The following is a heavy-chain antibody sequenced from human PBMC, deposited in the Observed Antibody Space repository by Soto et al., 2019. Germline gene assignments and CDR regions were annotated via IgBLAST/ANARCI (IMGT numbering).Heavy chain of an antibody. CDR3: AKGIVVPPAMSPTLI. CDR2: ISGSGGST. V-gene: IGHV3-23*01. CDR1: GFTFSSYA. D-gene: IGHD2-2*01. J-gene: IGHJ4*02. Sequence: PGGSLRLCCAASGFTFSSYAMSWVRQAPGKGLEWVSAISGSGGSTYYADSVKGRFTISRDNSKNTLYLQMNSLRAEDTAVYYCAKGIVVPPAMSPTLIWGQGTLVTVSS.